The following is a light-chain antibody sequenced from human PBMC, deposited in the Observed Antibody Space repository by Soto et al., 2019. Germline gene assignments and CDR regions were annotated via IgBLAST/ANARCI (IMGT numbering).Light chain of an antibody. CDR1: SSDVGSYNL. Sequence: ALTQPASVSGSPGQSITISCTGTSSDVGSYNLVSWYQQHPGKAPKLMIYEGSKRPSGVSNRFSGSKSGNTASLTISGLQAEDEADYYCCSYAGSRVFGGGTKLTVL. V-gene: IGLV2-23*01. CDR3: CSYAGSRV. J-gene: IGLJ3*02. CDR2: EGS.